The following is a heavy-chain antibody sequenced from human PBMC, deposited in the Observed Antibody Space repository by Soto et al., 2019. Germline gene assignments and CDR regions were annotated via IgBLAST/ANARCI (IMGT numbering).Heavy chain of an antibody. J-gene: IGHJ4*02. CDR1: GFTFSSYG. CDR3: ARGGYCSGGSCYLIGNFDY. D-gene: IGHD2-15*01. CDR2: IWYDGSNK. Sequence: QVQLVESGGGVVQPGRSLRLSCAASGFTFSSYGMHWVRQASGKGLEWVAVIWYDGSNKYCGDSVKGRFTISRDNSKNPLYLQMNSLRAEDTAVYYCARGGYCSGGSCYLIGNFDYWGQGTLVTVSS. V-gene: IGHV3-33*01.